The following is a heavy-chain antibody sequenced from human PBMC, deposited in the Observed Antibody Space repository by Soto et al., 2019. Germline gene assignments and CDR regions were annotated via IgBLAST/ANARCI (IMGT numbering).Heavy chain of an antibody. CDR3: ARYAAAGPFDY. V-gene: IGHV3-11*06. D-gene: IGHD6-13*01. J-gene: IGHJ4*02. CDR1: GYTFSDYY. Sequence: GGSLRLSCAASGYTFSDYYMSWIRQAPGKGLKWVSSISSSSSYIYYADSVKGRFTISRDNAKNSLYLQMNSLRAEDTAVYYCARYAAAGPFDYWGQGTLVTVSS. CDR2: ISSSSSYI.